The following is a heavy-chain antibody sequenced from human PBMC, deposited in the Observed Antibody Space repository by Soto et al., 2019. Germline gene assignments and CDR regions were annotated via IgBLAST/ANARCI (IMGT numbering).Heavy chain of an antibody. Sequence: SVKVSCKASGGTFSSSAISWARQAPGQGLEWMGGIIPIFGTANYAQKFQGRVTITADESTSTAYMELSSLRSEDTAVYYCAIHAVTTVATTAYYYYGMDVWGQGTTVTVSS. V-gene: IGHV1-69*13. CDR3: AIHAVTTVATTAYYYYGMDV. CDR2: IIPIFGTA. D-gene: IGHD4-17*01. J-gene: IGHJ6*02. CDR1: GGTFSSSA.